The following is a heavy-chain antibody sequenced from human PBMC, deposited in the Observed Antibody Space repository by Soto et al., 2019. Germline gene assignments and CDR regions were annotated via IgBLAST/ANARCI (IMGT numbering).Heavy chain of an antibody. Sequence: GGSLRLSCVASGFTFSDFYMSWIRQAPGKGLEWVSYISLSRGYTKYADSVKGRFTISGDNAKNSLYLQMSSLRAEDTAVYYCARSVDLDYWGQGTLVTVSS. J-gene: IGHJ4*02. D-gene: IGHD2-15*01. CDR1: GFTFSDFY. V-gene: IGHV3-11*06. CDR2: ISLSRGYT. CDR3: ARSVDLDY.